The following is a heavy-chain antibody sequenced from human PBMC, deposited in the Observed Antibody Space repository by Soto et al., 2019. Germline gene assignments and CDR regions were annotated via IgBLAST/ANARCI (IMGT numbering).Heavy chain of an antibody. CDR1: GYTFTSYG. J-gene: IGHJ4*02. V-gene: IGHV1-18*01. CDR3: ARSEYSSSWYAPPYDY. Sequence: VASVKVSCKASGYTFTSYGISWVRQAPGQGLEWMGWISAYNGNTNYAQKLQGRVTMTTDTSTSTAYMELRSLRSDDTAVYYCARSEYSSSWYAPPYDYWGQGTLVTVSS. CDR2: ISAYNGNT. D-gene: IGHD6-13*01.